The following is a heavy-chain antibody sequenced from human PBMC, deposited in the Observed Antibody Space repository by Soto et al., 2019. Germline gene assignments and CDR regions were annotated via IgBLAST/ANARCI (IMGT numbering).Heavy chain of an antibody. CDR3: ARDRGDYEGLVPYSFDH. V-gene: IGHV4-30-2*02. CDR1: GGSISSGGYS. J-gene: IGHJ4*02. CDR2: IYHSGST. D-gene: IGHD4-17*01. Sequence: TSETLSLTCAVSGGSISSGGYSWSWIRQPPGKGLEWIGYIYHSGSTYYNPSLKSRVTISVDRSKNQFSLKLSSVTAADTAVYYCARDRGDYEGLVPYSFDHWGQGTLVTVSS.